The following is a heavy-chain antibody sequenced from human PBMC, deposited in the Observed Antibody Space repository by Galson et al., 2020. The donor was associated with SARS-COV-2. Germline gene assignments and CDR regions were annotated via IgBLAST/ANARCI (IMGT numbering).Heavy chain of an antibody. V-gene: IGHV4-31*11. D-gene: IGHD1-26*01. Sequence: SETLSLTCAVSGASISSGGFYWSWIRQHPGKGLEWIGYFYYTGSTYYNPSLESRVSISVDTSNFSLKLSSVTAADTAVYYCARIGARYYGM. CDR1: GASISSGGFY. CDR2: FYYTGST. J-gene: IGHJ6*01. CDR3: ARIGARYYGM.